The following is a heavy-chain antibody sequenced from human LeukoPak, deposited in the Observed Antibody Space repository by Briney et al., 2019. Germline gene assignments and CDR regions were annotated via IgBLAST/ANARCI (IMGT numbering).Heavy chain of an antibody. D-gene: IGHD2/OR15-2a*01. J-gene: IGHJ4*02. CDR3: SNAHFRDY. Sequence: GGSLRLSCAASGFTFSDYSMSCVRHAPGQGLEWVSAVGHNDAGTYYADSVKGRFTISRDNSRNTMYLQMNSLTAEDTAVYYCSNAHFRDYWGQGTLVTVSS. CDR1: GFTFSDYS. V-gene: IGHV3-23*01. CDR2: VGHNDAGT.